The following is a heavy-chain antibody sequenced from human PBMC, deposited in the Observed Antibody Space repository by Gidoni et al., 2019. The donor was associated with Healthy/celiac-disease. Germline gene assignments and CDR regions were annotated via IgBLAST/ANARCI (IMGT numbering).Heavy chain of an antibody. CDR3: AKAIGYCSSTSCPGDY. V-gene: IGHV3-23*01. J-gene: IGHJ4*02. Sequence: EVQLLESGGGLVQPGGSLRLPCAASGFTFSSYALSWVRQAPGKGVGWVSAISGSGGSTYYADSVKGRFTISRDNSKNTLYLQMNSLRAEDTAVYYCAKAIGYCSSTSCPGDYWGQGTLVTVSS. CDR2: ISGSGGST. D-gene: IGHD2-2*01. CDR1: GFTFSSYA.